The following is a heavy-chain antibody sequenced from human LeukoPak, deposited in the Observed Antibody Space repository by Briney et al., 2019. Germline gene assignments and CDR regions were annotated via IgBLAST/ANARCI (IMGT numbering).Heavy chain of an antibody. V-gene: IGHV3-23*01. CDR2: ISGSGGST. CDR1: GFTFSSSA. J-gene: IGHJ4*02. CDR3: AKGLKYYYDSSPSPGMY. Sequence: GGSLRLSCAASGFTFSSSAMSWVRQAPGKGLEWVSAISGSGGSTYYADSVKGRFTISRDNSENTLYLQMNSLRAEDTAVYYCAKGLKYYYDSSPSPGMYWGQGTLVTVSS. D-gene: IGHD3-22*01.